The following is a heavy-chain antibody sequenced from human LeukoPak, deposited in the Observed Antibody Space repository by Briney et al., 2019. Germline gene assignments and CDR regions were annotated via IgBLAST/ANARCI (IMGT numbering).Heavy chain of an antibody. CDR2: IKQDGSEK. CDR1: GFTFSSYW. CDR3: AREARLWFGVGFDY. Sequence: PGGSLRLSCAASGFTFSSYWMSWVRQAPGKGLEWVANIKQDGSEKYYVDSVKGRFTISRDNAKNSLYLQMNSLRAEDTAVYYCAREARLWFGVGFDYWGQGTLVTVSS. J-gene: IGHJ4*02. V-gene: IGHV3-7*01. D-gene: IGHD3-10*01.